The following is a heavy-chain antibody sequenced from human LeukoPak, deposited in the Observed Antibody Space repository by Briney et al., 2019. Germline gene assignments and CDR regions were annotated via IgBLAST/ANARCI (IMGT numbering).Heavy chain of an antibody. Sequence: ASVKVSCKASGYTFIGYYIHWVRQAPGQGLEWMGWMNANNGDTNYAQRFQGRVTMTRDTSVSTAYIDLSRLRSDDTAVYYCAKGLSTGWFDPWGQGTLVTVSS. CDR2: MNANNGDT. J-gene: IGHJ5*02. CDR1: GYTFIGYY. D-gene: IGHD2-2*01. V-gene: IGHV1-2*02. CDR3: AKGLSTGWFDP.